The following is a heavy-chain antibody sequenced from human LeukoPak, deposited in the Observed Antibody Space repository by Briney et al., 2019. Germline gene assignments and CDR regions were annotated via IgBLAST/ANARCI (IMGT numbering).Heavy chain of an antibody. CDR1: GLTFSSYP. CDR2: IGYDGVEK. CDR3: ARDFLIGAPDYLDH. J-gene: IGHJ4*02. Sequence: GGSLRLSCVVSGLTFSSYPFHWVRQAPGKGLEWVAVIGYDGVEKNYADSVRGRFTISRDDSKSTLYLQMNSLRGEDTAVYYCARDFLIGAPDYLDHWGKGTLVSVSS. D-gene: IGHD3-22*01. V-gene: IGHV3-30-3*01.